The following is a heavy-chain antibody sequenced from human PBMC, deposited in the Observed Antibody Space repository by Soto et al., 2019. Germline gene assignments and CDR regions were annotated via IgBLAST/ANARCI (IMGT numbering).Heavy chain of an antibody. V-gene: IGHV5-10-1*01. CDR1: GYSFTSYW. J-gene: IGHJ6*02. D-gene: IGHD1-7*01. CDR3: ARRGKNWNYWSHYYGMDV. CDR2: IDPSDSYT. Sequence: GESLKISCKGSGYSFTSYWISWVRQMPGKGLEWMGRIDPSDSYTNYSPSFQGHVTISADKSISTAYLQWSSLKASDTAMYYCARRGKNWNYWSHYYGMDVWGQGTTVTVSS.